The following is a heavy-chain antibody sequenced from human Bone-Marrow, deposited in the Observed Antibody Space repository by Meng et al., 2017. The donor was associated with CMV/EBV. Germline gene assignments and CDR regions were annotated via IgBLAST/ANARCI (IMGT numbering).Heavy chain of an antibody. CDR2: ISGSGGST. CDR3: AKDSITMVRGVKAVIHYYFDY. D-gene: IGHD3-10*01. V-gene: IGHV3-23*01. Sequence: GGSLRLSCAASGFTVSSNYISWVRQAPGKGLEWVSAISGSGGSTYYADSVKGRFTISRDNSKNTLYLQMNSLRAEDTAVYYCAKDSITMVRGVKAVIHYYFDYWGQGTLVTVSS. CDR1: GFTVSSNY. J-gene: IGHJ4*02.